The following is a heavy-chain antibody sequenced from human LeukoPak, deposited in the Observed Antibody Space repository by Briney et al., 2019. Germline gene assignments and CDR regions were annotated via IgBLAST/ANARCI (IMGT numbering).Heavy chain of an antibody. CDR3: ARVNWNDVGSFDY. CDR2: ISSSSSPI. V-gene: IGHV3-48*02. Sequence: PGGSLRLSCAASGFTFSNYIMNWVCQAPGKGLEWLSYISSSSSPIYYADSVKGRFTISRDNAKNSLYLQMNSLRDEDTGVYYCARVNWNDVGSFDYWGQGTLVTVSS. CDR1: GFTFSNYI. D-gene: IGHD1-20*01. J-gene: IGHJ4*02.